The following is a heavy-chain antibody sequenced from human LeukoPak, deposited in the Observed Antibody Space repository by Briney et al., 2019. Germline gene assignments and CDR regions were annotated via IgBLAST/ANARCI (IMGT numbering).Heavy chain of an antibody. D-gene: IGHD3-22*01. V-gene: IGHV4-59*01. CDR3: ARYYYDNSVYYYYLDF. Sequence: SETLSLTCTVSGGSISSYYWSWLRQPPGKGLEWIGYIYYSGSTSYNPSLKSRVTMSVDTSKNQFSLKLSSVTAADTAVYYCARYYYDNSVYYYYLDFWGQGTLVTVSS. J-gene: IGHJ4*02. CDR2: IYYSGST. CDR1: GGSISSYY.